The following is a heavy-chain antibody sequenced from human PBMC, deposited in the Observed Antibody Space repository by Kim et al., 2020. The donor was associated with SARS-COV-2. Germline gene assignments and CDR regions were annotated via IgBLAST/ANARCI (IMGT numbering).Heavy chain of an antibody. V-gene: IGHV4-34*01. D-gene: IGHD3-10*01. Sequence: SETLSLTCAVYGGSFSGYYWSWIRQPPGKGLEWIGEINHSGSTNYNPSLKSRVTISVDTSKNQFSLKLSSVTAADTAVYYCARHSRRRNYGSGSYGVDYWGQGTLVTVSS. CDR2: INHSGST. J-gene: IGHJ4*02. CDR1: GGSFSGYY. CDR3: ARHSRRRNYGSGSYGVDY.